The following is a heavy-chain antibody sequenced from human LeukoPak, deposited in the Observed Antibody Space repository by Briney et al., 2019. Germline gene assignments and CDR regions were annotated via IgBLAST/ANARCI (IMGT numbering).Heavy chain of an antibody. CDR3: ARYPPAIPNDY. V-gene: IGHV1-8*01. CDR1: GYTFASYD. D-gene: IGHD2-2*02. Sequence: ASVKVSCKASGYTFASYDFNWVRQAPGQGPEWMGWMNPNSGNTAYARKFQGRITMTRSPSTSTAYMELRSLRSEDTAVYYCARYPPAIPNDYWGQGTLVTVSS. J-gene: IGHJ4*02. CDR2: MNPNSGNT.